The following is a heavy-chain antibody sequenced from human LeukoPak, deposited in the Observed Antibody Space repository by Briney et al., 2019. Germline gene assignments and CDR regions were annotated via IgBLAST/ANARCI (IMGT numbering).Heavy chain of an antibody. D-gene: IGHD6-25*01. CDR1: GDSFSYFY. V-gene: IGHV4-59*01. CDR2: IYNRGRT. J-gene: IGHJ4*02. CDR3: ARGVVAAAGRTFAF. Sequence: SETLSLTCTVSGDSFSYFYWSWLRQPPGKGLEWLGYIYNRGRTNYNPSRKGRVTISLDPSKNQFSLKLSSVPAADTAVYYCARGVVAAAGRTFAFWGQGTLVTDSS.